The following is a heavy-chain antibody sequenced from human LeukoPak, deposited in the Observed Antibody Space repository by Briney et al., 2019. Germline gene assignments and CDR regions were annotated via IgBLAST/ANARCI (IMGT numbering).Heavy chain of an antibody. V-gene: IGHV3-30*02. CDR3: AKDSAAGLWYYYMDV. CDR2: IRYDGSNK. Sequence: GGSLRLSCAASGFTFSSYGMHWVRQAPGKGLEWVAFIRYDGSNKYYADSVKGRFTISRDNSKNTLYLQMNSLRAEDTAVYYCAKDSAAGLWYYYMDVWGKGTTVTVSS. CDR1: GFTFSSYG. D-gene: IGHD6-25*01. J-gene: IGHJ6*03.